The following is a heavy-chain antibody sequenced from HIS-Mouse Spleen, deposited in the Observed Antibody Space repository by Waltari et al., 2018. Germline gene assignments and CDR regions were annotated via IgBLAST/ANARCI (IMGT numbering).Heavy chain of an antibody. CDR1: GGSISSSSYY. J-gene: IGHJ2*01. Sequence: QLQLQESGPGLVKPSETLSLTCTVSGGSISSSSYYWGWILQPPGKGLEWIGSIYYSGRNYYNPSLKSRVTISVDTSKNQFSLKLSSVTAADTAVYYCAREIPYSSSWYDWYFDLWGRGTLVTVSS. D-gene: IGHD6-13*01. V-gene: IGHV4-39*07. CDR2: IYYSGRN. CDR3: AREIPYSSSWYDWYFDL.